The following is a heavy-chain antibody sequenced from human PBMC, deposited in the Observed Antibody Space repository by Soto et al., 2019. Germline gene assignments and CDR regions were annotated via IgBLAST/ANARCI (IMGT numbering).Heavy chain of an antibody. CDR1: GFTFSSYA. V-gene: IGHV3-23*01. D-gene: IGHD3-3*01. Sequence: GGSLRLSCAASGFTFSSYAMSWVRQAPGKGLEWVSAISGSGGSTYYADSAKGRFTISRDNSKNTLYLQMNSLRAEDTAVYYCAKRRYYDFWSGSWFDPWGQGTLVTVSS. J-gene: IGHJ5*02. CDR2: ISGSGGST. CDR3: AKRRYYDFWSGSWFDP.